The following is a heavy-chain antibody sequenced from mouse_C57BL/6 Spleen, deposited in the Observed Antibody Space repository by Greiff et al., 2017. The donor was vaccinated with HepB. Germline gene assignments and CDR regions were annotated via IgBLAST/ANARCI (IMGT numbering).Heavy chain of an antibody. CDR1: GYTFTSYW. CDR2: INPSNGGT. CDR3: AREGGNYNWYFDV. J-gene: IGHJ1*03. D-gene: IGHD2-1*01. Sequence: VQLQQSGTELVKPGASVKLSCKASGYTFTSYWMHWVKQRPGQGLEWIGNINPSNGGTNYNEKFKSKATLTVDKSSSTAYMQLSSLTSEDSAVYYCAREGGNYNWYFDVWGTGTTVTVSS. V-gene: IGHV1-53*01.